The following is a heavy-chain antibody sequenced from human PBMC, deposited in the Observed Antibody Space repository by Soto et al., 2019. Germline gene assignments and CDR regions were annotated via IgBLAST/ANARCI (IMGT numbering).Heavy chain of an antibody. D-gene: IGHD3-10*01. CDR1: GFTVSSNY. J-gene: IGHJ5*02. CDR2: IYSGGST. CDR3: AREGYYGSGPGRFDP. V-gene: IGHV3-66*01. Sequence: EVQLVESGGGLVQPGGSLRLSCAASGFTVSSNYMSWVRQAPGKGLEWVSVIYSGGSTYYADSVKGRFTISRDNSKNTLYLQMNSLRAEDTAVYYCAREGYYGSGPGRFDPWGQGTLVTVSS.